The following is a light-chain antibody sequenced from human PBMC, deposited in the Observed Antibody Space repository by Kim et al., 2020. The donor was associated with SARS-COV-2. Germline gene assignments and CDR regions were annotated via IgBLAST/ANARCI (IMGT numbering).Light chain of an antibody. CDR3: GAWDSSLSSWV. Sequence: QKVTISCSGSNSNIGNNYVSWYVQFPGTAPKLLIYDNTNRPSEIPDRFSGSKSDTSATLDITGLQTADEADYYCGAWDSSLSSWVFGGGTKLTVL. CDR1: NSNIGNNY. V-gene: IGLV1-51*01. CDR2: DNT. J-gene: IGLJ3*02.